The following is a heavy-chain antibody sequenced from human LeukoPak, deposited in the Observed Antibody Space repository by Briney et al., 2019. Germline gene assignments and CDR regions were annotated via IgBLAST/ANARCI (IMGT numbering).Heavy chain of an antibody. CDR3: ARARLYSSGYYSDDAFDI. CDR1: GYTFTGYY. D-gene: IGHD3-22*01. J-gene: IGHJ3*02. Sequence: GASVKVPCKASGYTFTGYYMHWVRQAPGQGLEWMGWINPNSGGTNYEQKFQGWVTMTRDTSISTAYMKLSRLRSDDTAVYYCARARLYSSGYYSDDAFDIWGQGTMVTVSS. V-gene: IGHV1-2*04. CDR2: INPNSGGT.